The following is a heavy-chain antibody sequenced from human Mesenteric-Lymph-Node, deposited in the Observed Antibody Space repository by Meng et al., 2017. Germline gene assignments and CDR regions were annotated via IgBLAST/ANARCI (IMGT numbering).Heavy chain of an antibody. Sequence: EVQLVESGGGLVQPGGSLRLSGAASGFTVSSNYMSWVRQAPGKGLEWVSVIYVGGSPYYADSVRGRFTISRDISKNTLSLQMNSLTAEDSAVYYCARDIRAEGDAYIDDWGQGTLVTVSS. CDR1: GFTVSSNY. CDR2: IYVGGSP. CDR3: ARDIRAEGDAYIDD. D-gene: IGHD3-10*01. J-gene: IGHJ4*02. V-gene: IGHV3-66*01.